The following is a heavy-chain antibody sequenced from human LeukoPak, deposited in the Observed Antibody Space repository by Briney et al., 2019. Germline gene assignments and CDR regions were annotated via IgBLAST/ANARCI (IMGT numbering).Heavy chain of an antibody. V-gene: IGHV3-30*02. CDR1: GFSFSGFG. D-gene: IGHD2-8*01. CDR2: LQYDGNAK. Sequence: GGSLRLSCAASGFSFSGFGMHWVRQASGKGLELVAFLQYDGNAKYYADSVKGRFTISRDNSKNTLYLEMNSLRPEDTALYYCAKDERLSGTNAGTLLDYWGQGTLVRVSS. CDR3: AKDERLSGTNAGTLLDY. J-gene: IGHJ4*02.